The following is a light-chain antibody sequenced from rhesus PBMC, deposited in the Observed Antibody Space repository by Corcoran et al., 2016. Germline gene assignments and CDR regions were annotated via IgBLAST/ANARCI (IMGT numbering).Light chain of an antibody. CDR3: QQYSNWPLT. CDR2: GAS. V-gene: IGKV3-42*03. CDR1: QSVSSS. J-gene: IGKJ4*01. Sequence: EIVMTQSPATLSLSPGERATLSCRASQSVSSSLAWYQQKPGQAPRLRIYGASSRATGIPDRFSGSGSVTEFTLTSSSLEPEDFAVYYCQQYSNWPLTFGGGTKVEIK.